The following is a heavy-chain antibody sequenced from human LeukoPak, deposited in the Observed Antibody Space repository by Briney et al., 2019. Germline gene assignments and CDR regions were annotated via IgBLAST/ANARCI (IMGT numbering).Heavy chain of an antibody. CDR3: ARHYSDSGGYYTFDY. Sequence: PSETLSLTCTVSGGSINGYYWSWIRQPPGKGPEWIGFIYYSGNTNYNPSLKSRVTISVDTSKDQFSLKLSSVTAADTAVYYCARHYSDSGGYYTFDYWGQGTLVTVSS. D-gene: IGHD3-22*01. CDR1: GGSINGYY. V-gene: IGHV4-59*08. CDR2: IYYSGNT. J-gene: IGHJ4*02.